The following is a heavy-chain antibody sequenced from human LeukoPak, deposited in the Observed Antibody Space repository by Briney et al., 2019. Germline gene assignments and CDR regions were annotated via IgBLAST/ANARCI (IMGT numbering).Heavy chain of an antibody. V-gene: IGHV1-18*01. CDR1: GYTFTSYG. Sequence: GASVKASCKASGYTFTSYGISWVRQAPGQGLEWMGWIGAYNGNTNYAQKLQGRVTMTTDTSTSTAYMELRSLRSDDTAVYYCARNNPLGYYYYYSYMDVWGKGTTVTISS. CDR2: IGAYNGNT. J-gene: IGHJ6*03. D-gene: IGHD1/OR15-1a*01. CDR3: ARNNPLGYYYYYSYMDV.